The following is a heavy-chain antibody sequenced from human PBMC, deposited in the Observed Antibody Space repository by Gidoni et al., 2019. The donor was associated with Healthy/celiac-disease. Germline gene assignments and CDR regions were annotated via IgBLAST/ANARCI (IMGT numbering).Heavy chain of an antibody. V-gene: IGHV3-13*04. CDR2: IGTAGDT. Sequence: EVQLVESGGGLVQPGRSLRLSCAASGFTFSSYDMHWVRQATGKGLEWVSAIGTAGDTYYPGSVKGRFTISRENAKNSLYLQMNSLRAGDTAVYYCARGPLTGGYYYYGMDVWGQGTTVTVSS. CDR1: GFTFSSYD. CDR3: ARGPLTGGYYYYGMDV. J-gene: IGHJ6*02. D-gene: IGHD3-16*01.